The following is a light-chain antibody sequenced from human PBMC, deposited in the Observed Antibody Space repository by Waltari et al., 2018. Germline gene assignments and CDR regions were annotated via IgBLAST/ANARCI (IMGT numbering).Light chain of an antibody. V-gene: IGLV4-69*01. CDR3: QTWGTGVV. CDR1: SGHSNYA. J-gene: IGLJ2*01. Sequence: QLVLTQSPSASASLGASVKLTCTLSSGHSNYAIAWHQQQPEKGPRFLMKVNNDGSHSKGGGIPDRFSGSSSGAERYLTISSLQSDDEADYYGQTWGTGVVFGGGTKLTVL. CDR2: VNNDGSH.